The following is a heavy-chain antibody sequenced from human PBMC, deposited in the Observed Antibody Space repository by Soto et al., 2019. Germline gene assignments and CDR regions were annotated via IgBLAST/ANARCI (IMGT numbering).Heavy chain of an antibody. Sequence: EVSVKVSCKASGYTFTSYAMHWVRQAPGQRLEWMGWINAGNGNTKYSQKFQGRVTITRDTSASTAYMELSSLRSEDTAVYYCAREGPDIVLMVYGAVPVYNWFDPWGQGTLVTVSS. CDR3: AREGPDIVLMVYGAVPVYNWFDP. CDR2: INAGNGNT. D-gene: IGHD2-8*01. V-gene: IGHV1-3*01. J-gene: IGHJ5*02. CDR1: GYTFTSYA.